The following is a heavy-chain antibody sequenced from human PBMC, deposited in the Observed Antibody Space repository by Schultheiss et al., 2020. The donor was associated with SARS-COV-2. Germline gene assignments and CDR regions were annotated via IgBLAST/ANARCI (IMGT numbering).Heavy chain of an antibody. CDR1: GFTFTRFS. J-gene: IGHJ6*02. V-gene: IGHV3-21*01. CDR2: ISSSITYR. D-gene: IGHD1-26*01. Sequence: GESLKISCAASGFTFTRFSMNWVRQAPGKGLEWVSSISSSITYRNDADSVRGRFTISRDNAKNSLYLQMNSLRAEDTAVYYCARDEDSGSYYAYYYYGMDVWGQGTTVTVSS. CDR3: ARDEDSGSYYAYYYYGMDV.